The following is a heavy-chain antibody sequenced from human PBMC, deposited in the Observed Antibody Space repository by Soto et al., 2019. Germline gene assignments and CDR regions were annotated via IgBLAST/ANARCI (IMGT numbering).Heavy chain of an antibody. CDR1: GYTFTSYF. CDR2: ISAYNGNT. Sequence: QVQLVQSGAEVKKPGASVKVSCKASGYTFTSYFITWVRQAPGQGLEWMGWISAYNGNTNYAQLLQGRVTMTTETSTATAYMEMRGLGSDDTAVYYCARRNYYSGMDVWGQGTTVTVSS. V-gene: IGHV1-18*01. J-gene: IGHJ6*02. CDR3: ARRNYYSGMDV.